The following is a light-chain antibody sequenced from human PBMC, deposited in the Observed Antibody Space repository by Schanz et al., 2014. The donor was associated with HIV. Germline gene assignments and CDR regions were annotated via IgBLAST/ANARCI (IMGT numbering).Light chain of an antibody. Sequence: DIQMTQSPSSLSASVGDRVTITCRASQAINNYLAWYQQRPGKVPNLLVYGASTLRSGVPSRFSGSGSGTEFTLRISALQPEDFATYYCQQYDSYPYTFGQGTTLDLK. CDR3: QQYDSYPYT. J-gene: IGKJ2*01. V-gene: IGKV1-27*01. CDR1: QAINNY. CDR2: GAS.